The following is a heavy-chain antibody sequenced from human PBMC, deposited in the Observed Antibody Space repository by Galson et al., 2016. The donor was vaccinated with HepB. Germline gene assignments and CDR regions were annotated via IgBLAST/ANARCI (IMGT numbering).Heavy chain of an antibody. CDR1: GFSLKTSGMR. CDR3: ARMGSGNYLFDY. J-gene: IGHJ4*02. V-gene: IGHV2-70*04. Sequence: PALVKPTQTLTLTCSFSGFSLKTSGMRVSWIRQPPGKAREWLARIDWDDDKFYSTSLKTRLSISKDTSKNQVVLTMTNMDPVDTATYFCARMGSGNYLFDYWGQGILVTVSS. D-gene: IGHD1-26*01. CDR2: IDWDDDK.